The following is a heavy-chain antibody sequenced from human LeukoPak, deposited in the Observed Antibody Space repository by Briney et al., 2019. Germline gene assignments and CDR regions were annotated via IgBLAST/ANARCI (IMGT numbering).Heavy chain of an antibody. J-gene: IGHJ4*02. V-gene: IGHV3-74*01. D-gene: IGHD5-12*01. CDR2: INGDGSSA. CDR3: ARIRYNDYDD. CDR1: GFTFSNFW. Sequence: PGGSLRLSCAASGFTFSNFWMHWVRQAPGKGLAWVSRINGDGSSASYADSVKGRFTISRDNAKNTLFLQMSSLRAEDTAIYYCARIRYNDYDDWGQGTLVTVSS.